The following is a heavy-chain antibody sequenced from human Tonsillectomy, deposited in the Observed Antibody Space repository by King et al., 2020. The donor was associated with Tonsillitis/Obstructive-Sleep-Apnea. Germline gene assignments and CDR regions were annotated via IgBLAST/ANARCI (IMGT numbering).Heavy chain of an antibody. J-gene: IGHJ5*02. D-gene: IGHD6-19*01. Sequence: QLVQSGSELKKPGASVKVSCKASGYTFTSYTMNWVRQAPGQGLEWMGWINTNTGNPTYAQGFTGRFVSSLATSVSTAYLQISSLKAEDTAVYYCARDQWLVPGYWFDPWGQGTLVTVSS. CDR3: ARDQWLVPGYWFDP. CDR1: GYTFTSYT. V-gene: IGHV7-4-1*02. CDR2: INTNTGNP.